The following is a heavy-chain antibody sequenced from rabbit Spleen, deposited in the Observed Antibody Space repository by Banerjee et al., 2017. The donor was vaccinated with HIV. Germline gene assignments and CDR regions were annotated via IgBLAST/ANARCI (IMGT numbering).Heavy chain of an antibody. V-gene: IGHV1S40*01. CDR2: IYAGSSGST. Sequence: QSLEESGGDRGKHGASLTLNCTASGFYFSSSYWICWVRQAPGKGLEWIACIYAGSSGSTYYASWAKGRFTISKTSSTTVTLQMTSLTFADTATYFCTIATMSMVITDLWGPGTLVTVS. J-gene: IGHJ4*01. CDR3: TIATMSMVITDL. D-gene: IGHD2-1*01. CDR1: GFYFSSSYW.